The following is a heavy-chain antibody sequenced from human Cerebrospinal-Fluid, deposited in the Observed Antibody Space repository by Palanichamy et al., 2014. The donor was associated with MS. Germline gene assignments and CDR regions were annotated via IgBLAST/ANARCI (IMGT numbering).Heavy chain of an antibody. CDR3: ARDPNDYGDPFDH. Sequence: EVQLVESGGGLVQPGRSLRLSCRGSGFILSDYALSWVRQAPGKGLEWVGFIRSKGYRGTTEYAASAKGRFIISRDDSKNIAYLQLNSLKTEDTAVYYCARDPNDYGDPFDHWGQGTLVTVSS. D-gene: IGHD4-17*01. J-gene: IGHJ4*02. CDR1: GFILSDYA. V-gene: IGHV3-49*04. CDR2: IRSKGYRGTT.